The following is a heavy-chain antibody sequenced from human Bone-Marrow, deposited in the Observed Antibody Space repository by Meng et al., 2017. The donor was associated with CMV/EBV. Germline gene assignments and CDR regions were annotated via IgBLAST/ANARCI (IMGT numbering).Heavy chain of an antibody. Sequence: QVQLVQSGAEVKKPXXSXKGXCXASRYTFTGYYMHWVRQAPGQGLEWMGWINTNSGGTNYAQKFQGRVTMTRDTTIRTAYMELRRLRSDDTAVSSCAKGREGRYSGYDWGYWGQGTLVTVSS. CDR3: AKGREGRYSGYDWGY. J-gene: IGHJ4*02. CDR1: RYTFTGYY. D-gene: IGHD5-12*01. V-gene: IGHV1-2*02. CDR2: INTNSGGT.